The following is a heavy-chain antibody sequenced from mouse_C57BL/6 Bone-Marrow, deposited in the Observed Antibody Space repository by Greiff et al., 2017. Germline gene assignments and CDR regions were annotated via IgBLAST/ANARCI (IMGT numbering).Heavy chain of an antibody. Sequence: EVNVVESGGGLVKPGGSLKLSCAASGFTFSDYGMHWVRQAPEKGLEWVAYISSGSSTIYYADTVKGRFTISRDNAKNTLFLQMTSLRSEDTAMYYCARGTTVVATYWYFDVWGTGTTVTVSS. CDR1: GFTFSDYG. J-gene: IGHJ1*03. CDR2: ISSGSSTI. D-gene: IGHD1-1*01. V-gene: IGHV5-17*01. CDR3: ARGTTVVATYWYFDV.